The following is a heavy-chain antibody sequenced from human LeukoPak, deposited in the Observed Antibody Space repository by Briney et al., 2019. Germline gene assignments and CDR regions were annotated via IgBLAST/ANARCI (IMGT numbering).Heavy chain of an antibody. CDR3: ARVPSTIDAFDI. CDR1: GGSISSYY. D-gene: IGHD5-24*01. CDR2: IYYSGST. J-gene: IGHJ3*02. V-gene: IGHV4-59*08. Sequence: SETLSLTCTVSGGSISSYYWSWIRQPPGKGLEWIGYIYYSGSTNYNPSLKSRVTISVDTSKNQLFLKLSSVTAADTAVYYCARVPSTIDAFDIWGQGTMVTVSS.